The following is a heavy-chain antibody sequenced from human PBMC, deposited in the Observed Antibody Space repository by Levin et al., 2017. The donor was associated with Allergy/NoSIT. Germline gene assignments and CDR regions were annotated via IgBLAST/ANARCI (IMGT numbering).Heavy chain of an antibody. V-gene: IGHV5-51*01. D-gene: IGHD2/OR15-2a*01. Sequence: GESLKISCKGFGYSFADYWIGWVRQMPGKGLEWMGIVYPRGSDSRYSPSFQGQVTISADQSISTAYLQWGSLKASDTAMYYCARLPVKNSSLSAYWGQGTLVTVSS. CDR1: GYSFADYW. J-gene: IGHJ4*02. CDR3: ARLPVKNSSLSAY. CDR2: VYPRGSDS.